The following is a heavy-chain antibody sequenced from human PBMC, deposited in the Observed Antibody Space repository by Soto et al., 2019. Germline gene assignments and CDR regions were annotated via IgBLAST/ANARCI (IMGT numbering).Heavy chain of an antibody. V-gene: IGHV1-2*04. CDR3: ARGSGYSIRDAFDI. Sequence: ASVKVSCKASGYTFTGYYMHWVRQAPGQGLEWMGWINPNSGGTNYAQKFQGWVTMTRDTSISTAYMELSRLRSDDTAVYYCARGSGYSIRDAFDIWGQGTMVTVSS. J-gene: IGHJ3*02. CDR2: INPNSGGT. D-gene: IGHD2-15*01. CDR1: GYTFTGYY.